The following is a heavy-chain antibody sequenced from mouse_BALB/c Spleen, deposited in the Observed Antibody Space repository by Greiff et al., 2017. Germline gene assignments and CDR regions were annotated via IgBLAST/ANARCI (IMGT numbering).Heavy chain of an antibody. J-gene: IGHJ3*01. V-gene: IGHV1-39*01. Sequence: VHVKQSGPELEKPGASVRISCKASGYSFTGYNMNWVKQSNGKSLEWIGNIDPYYGGTSYNQKFKGKATLTVDKSSSTAYMQLKSLTSEDSAVYYCARSKGSPDGYYVNWFAYWGQGTLVTVSA. CDR3: ARSKGSPDGYYVNWFAY. D-gene: IGHD2-3*01. CDR1: GYSFTGYN. CDR2: IDPYYGGT.